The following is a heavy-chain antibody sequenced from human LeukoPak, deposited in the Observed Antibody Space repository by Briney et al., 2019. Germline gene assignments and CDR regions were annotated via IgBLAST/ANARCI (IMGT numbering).Heavy chain of an antibody. CDR1: GGSISSYY. CDR2: IYYSGST. Sequence: SETLSLTCTVSGGSISSYYWSWIRQPPGKGLEWIGYIYYSGSTNYNPSLKSRVTISVDTSKNQFSLKLSSVTAADTAVYYCAGDRTPIDYWGQGTLVTVSS. J-gene: IGHJ4*02. CDR3: AGDRTPIDY. V-gene: IGHV4-59*01.